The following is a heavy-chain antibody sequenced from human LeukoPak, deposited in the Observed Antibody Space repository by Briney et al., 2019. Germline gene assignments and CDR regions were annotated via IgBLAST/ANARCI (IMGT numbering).Heavy chain of an antibody. J-gene: IGHJ6*02. CDR1: GFTFSDHY. Sequence: QAGRSLRLSCAASGFTFSDHYMAWVRQAPGKGLEWIGRTRNKANSYTTEYAASVKGRFTVSRDDSKNSLYLQMNSLTTEDTAVYYCTRGASSSRPQYFYALDVWGQGTTVTVSS. D-gene: IGHD2-2*01. CDR2: TRNKANSYTT. CDR3: TRGASSSRPQYFYALDV. V-gene: IGHV3-72*01.